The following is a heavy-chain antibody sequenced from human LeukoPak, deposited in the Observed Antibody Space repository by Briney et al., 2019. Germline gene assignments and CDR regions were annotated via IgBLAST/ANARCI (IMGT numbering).Heavy chain of an antibody. V-gene: IGHV3-64*01. Sequence: GGSLRLSCAASGFTFSSYAMHWVRQAPGKGLEYVSAISSNGGSTYYANSVKGRFTISRDNSKNTLYLQMGSLRAEHMSVYYCAILYDNSSGWYAFDIWGQGTMVTVSP. CDR1: GFTFSSYA. CDR2: ISSNGGST. J-gene: IGHJ3*02. D-gene: IGHD3-22*01. CDR3: AILYDNSSGWYAFDI.